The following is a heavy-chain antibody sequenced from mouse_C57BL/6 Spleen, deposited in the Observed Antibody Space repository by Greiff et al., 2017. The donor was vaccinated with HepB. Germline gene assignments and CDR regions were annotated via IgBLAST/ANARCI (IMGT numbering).Heavy chain of an antibody. D-gene: IGHD2-4*01. J-gene: IGHJ4*01. CDR1: GFTFSDYY. Sequence: DVQLVESGGGLVQPGGSLKLSCAASGFTFSDYYMYWVRQTPEKRLEWVAYISNGGGSTYYPDTVKGRFTISRDNAKNTLYLQMSRLKSEDTAMYYCARRGYYDYYYAMDYWGQGTSVTVSS. CDR3: ARRGYYDYYYAMDY. V-gene: IGHV5-12*01. CDR2: ISNGGGST.